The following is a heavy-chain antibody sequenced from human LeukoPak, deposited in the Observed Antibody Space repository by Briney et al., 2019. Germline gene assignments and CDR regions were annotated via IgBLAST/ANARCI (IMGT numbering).Heavy chain of an antibody. D-gene: IGHD4-17*01. CDR2: ISPYNGNT. CDR1: GYTFTSYG. CDR3: ARDLRYGDYGDY. J-gene: IGHJ4*02. V-gene: IGHV1-18*01. Sequence: ASVKVSCKASGYTFTSYGISWVRQAPGQGLEWMGWISPYNGNTNYAQKLQGRVTMTTDTSTSTAYMELRSLRSDDTAVYYCARDLRYGDYGDYWGQGTLVTVSS.